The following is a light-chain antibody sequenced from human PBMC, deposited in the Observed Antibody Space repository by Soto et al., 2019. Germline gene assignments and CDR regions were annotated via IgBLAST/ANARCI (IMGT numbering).Light chain of an antibody. CDR3: CLYTASYSV. J-gene: IGLJ3*02. V-gene: IGLV2-11*01. CDR2: DVS. CDR1: SSDVGGFDF. Sequence: QSALTQPRSVSGSPGQSVAISCTATSSDVGGFDFVSWYQQHPGKAPKLGIYDVSKRPSGVPDRFSSSRSGDTASLTISGLQAEDEADYYCCLYTASYSVFGGGTKVTVL.